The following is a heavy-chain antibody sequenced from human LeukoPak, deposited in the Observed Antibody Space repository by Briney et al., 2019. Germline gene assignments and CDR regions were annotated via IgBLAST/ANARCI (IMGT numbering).Heavy chain of an antibody. V-gene: IGHV3-23*01. CDR2: ISGNGGYT. Sequence: GGSLRLSCAASGFTFSTYTVSWVRQPPGKGLEWVSAISGNGGYTYYADSVKGRFTLSRDNSKNTLYLQMNSLRAEDTAVYYCAKSSEDGDWYFDLWGRGTLVTVSS. J-gene: IGHJ2*01. CDR3: AKSSEDGDWYFDL. D-gene: IGHD4-17*01. CDR1: GFTFSTYT.